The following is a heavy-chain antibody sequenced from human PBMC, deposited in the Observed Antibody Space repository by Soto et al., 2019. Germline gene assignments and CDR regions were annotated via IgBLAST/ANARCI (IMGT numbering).Heavy chain of an antibody. CDR1: GGSVSSSRYY. V-gene: IGHV4-39*01. D-gene: IGHD3-3*01. J-gene: IGHJ4*02. CDR2: IYYSGST. Sequence: SETLSLTCTVSGGSVSSSRYYWGWIRQPPGKGLEWIGNIYYSGSTYYNPSLKSRVTISVDTSKNQFSLKLSSVTAADTAVYYCARLWGNSWDFWSGSYFDYWGQGTLVTVSS. CDR3: ARLWGNSWDFWSGSYFDY.